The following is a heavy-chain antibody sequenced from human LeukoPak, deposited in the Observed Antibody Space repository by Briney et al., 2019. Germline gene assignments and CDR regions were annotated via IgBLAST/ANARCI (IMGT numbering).Heavy chain of an antibody. CDR1: GGSISSDY. Sequence: SETLSLTCTVSGGSISSDYWSWIRQPPGKGLEWTGEINHSGSTNYNPSLKSRVTISVDTSKNQFSLKLSSVTAADTAVYYCARSDFWSGSDYWGQGTLVTVSS. CDR2: INHSGST. V-gene: IGHV4-34*01. CDR3: ARSDFWSGSDY. D-gene: IGHD3-3*01. J-gene: IGHJ4*02.